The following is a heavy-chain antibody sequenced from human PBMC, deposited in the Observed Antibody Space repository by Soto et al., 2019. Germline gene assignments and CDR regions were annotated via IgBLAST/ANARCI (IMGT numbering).Heavy chain of an antibody. Sequence: EVQLVESGGGLVQPGGSLRLSCAASGFTFSSYWMHWVRQAPGKGLVWVSRINSDGSATSYADSVKGRFTISRDNAKNTLYLQMTSLRAEDTAVYYCARGGSLNWYFDLWGRGTLVTVSS. CDR1: GFTFSSYW. V-gene: IGHV3-74*01. D-gene: IGHD1-26*01. CDR2: INSDGSAT. CDR3: ARGGSLNWYFDL. J-gene: IGHJ2*01.